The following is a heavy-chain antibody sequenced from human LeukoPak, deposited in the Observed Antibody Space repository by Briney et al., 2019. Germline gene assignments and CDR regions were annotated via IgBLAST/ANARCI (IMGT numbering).Heavy chain of an antibody. CDR3: ARVDPFDP. CDR1: GYSISSGYY. D-gene: IGHD5-24*01. V-gene: IGHV4-38-2*01. Sequence: SETLSLTCAVSGYSISSGYYRGCIRQPPGKGLEWIGSIYHSGSTYYNPSLKSRVTISVDTSKNQFSLKLSSVTAADTAVYYCARVDPFDPWGQGTLVTVSS. J-gene: IGHJ5*02. CDR2: IYHSGST.